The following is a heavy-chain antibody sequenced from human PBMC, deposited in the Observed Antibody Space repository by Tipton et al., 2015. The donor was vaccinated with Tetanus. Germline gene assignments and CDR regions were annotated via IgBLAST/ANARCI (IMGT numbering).Heavy chain of an antibody. Sequence: TLSLTCTVSGGSISSSSYFWTWIRQPPGKGLEWIGNIYNIARTNYNPSLRSRVTMSVDTSKNQFYLQLSSVTAADTAVYFCARASQRTFEFWGQGTLVAVSS. V-gene: IGHV4-61*01. CDR1: GGSISSSSYF. CDR2: IYNIART. D-gene: IGHD5-18*01. CDR3: ARASQRTFEF. J-gene: IGHJ4*02.